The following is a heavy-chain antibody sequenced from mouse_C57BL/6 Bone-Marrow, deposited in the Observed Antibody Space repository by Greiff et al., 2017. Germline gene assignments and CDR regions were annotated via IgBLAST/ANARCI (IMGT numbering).Heavy chain of an antibody. D-gene: IGHD2-3*01. CDR1: GYTFTSYW. CDR3: ARDGYFGFAY. CDR2: IDPSDSYT. Sequence: QVQLQQPGAELVKPGASVKLSCKASGYTFTSYWMQWVKQRPGQGLEWIGEIDPSDSYTNYNQKFKGKATLTVDTSSSTAYMQLSSLTSEDSAFYYCARDGYFGFAYWGQGTLVTVSA. V-gene: IGHV1-50*01. J-gene: IGHJ3*01.